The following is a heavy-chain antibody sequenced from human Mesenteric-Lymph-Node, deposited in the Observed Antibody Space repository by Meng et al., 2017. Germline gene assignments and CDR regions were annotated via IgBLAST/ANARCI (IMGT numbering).Heavy chain of an antibody. V-gene: IGHV3-49*04. CDR1: GFTTGDYA. J-gene: IGHJ4*02. CDR3: TRDIDYYDILTGYYNGYYFDY. CDR2: IRSKAYGGTT. D-gene: IGHD3-9*01. Sequence: GESLKISCTASGFTTGDYAMSWVRQAPGKGLEWVGFIRSKAYGGTTEYAASVKGRFTISRDDSKSIAYLQMNSLKTEDTAVYYCTRDIDYYDILTGYYNGYYFDYWGQGTLVTVSS.